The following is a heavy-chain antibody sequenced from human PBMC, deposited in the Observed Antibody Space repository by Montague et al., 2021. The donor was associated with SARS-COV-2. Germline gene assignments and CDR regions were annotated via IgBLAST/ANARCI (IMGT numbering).Heavy chain of an antibody. CDR3: ASSYYYGSGTYVYNYYMDV. CDR2: ISYSGRT. Sequence: SETLSLTCTVSGGSVSSSPYYWSWIRQPPGRGLEWVGSISYSGRTYFSPSLKSRLTISVDSSENQFSLGLSSVTAADTAVYYCASSYYYGSGTYVYNYYMDVWGKGTTVTVSS. CDR1: GGSVSSSPYY. V-gene: IGHV4-39*01. D-gene: IGHD3-10*01. J-gene: IGHJ6*03.